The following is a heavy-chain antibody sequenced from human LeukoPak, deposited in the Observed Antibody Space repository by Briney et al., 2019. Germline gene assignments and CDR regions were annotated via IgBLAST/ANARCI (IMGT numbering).Heavy chain of an antibody. CDR1: GFIFSNYG. CDR3: AKVVPFELGFDY. V-gene: IGHV3-33*06. D-gene: IGHD3/OR15-3a*01. J-gene: IGHJ4*02. CDR2: IWFDGSNE. Sequence: GRSLRLSCAASGFIFSNYGMHWVRQAPGKGLEWVAVIWFDGSNEVYADSVKGRFTISRDNSKNTLFLQMNSLRAEDTAVYYCAKVVPFELGFDYWGQGTLVTVSS.